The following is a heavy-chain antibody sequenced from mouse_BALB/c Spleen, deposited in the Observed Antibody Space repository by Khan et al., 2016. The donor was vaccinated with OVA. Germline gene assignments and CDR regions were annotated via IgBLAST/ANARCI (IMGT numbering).Heavy chain of an antibody. CDR2: IWSGGST. CDR3: ARNYDYDEGLAY. J-gene: IGHJ3*01. V-gene: IGHV2-2*02. D-gene: IGHD2-4*01. CDR1: GFSLTTYG. Sequence: QMQLEESGPGLVQPSQSLSITCTVSGFSLTTYGVHWVRQSPGKGLEWLGMIWSGGSTDYNAAFISRLSISKDNSQSQVFFKMNSLQPNDTAIYYCARNYDYDEGLAYWGQGTLVTVSA.